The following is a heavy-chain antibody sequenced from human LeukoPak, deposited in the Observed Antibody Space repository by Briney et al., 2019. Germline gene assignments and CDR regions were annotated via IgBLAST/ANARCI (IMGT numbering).Heavy chain of an antibody. J-gene: IGHJ4*02. V-gene: IGHV3-48*01. CDR2: ISSSSSTE. D-gene: IGHD3-10*01. Sequence: GGSLRLSCAASGFTFSSYSMSWVRQAPGEGLEWVSYISSSSSTEYYADSVKGRFTISRDNAKNSLYLQMNSLRAEDTAVYYCARDYGSGSYDPYYFDYWGQGTLVTVSS. CDR3: ARDYGSGSYDPYYFDY. CDR1: GFTFSSYS.